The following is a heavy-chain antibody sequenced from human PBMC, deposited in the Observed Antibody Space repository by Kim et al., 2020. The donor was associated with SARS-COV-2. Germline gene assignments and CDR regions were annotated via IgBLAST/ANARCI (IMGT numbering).Heavy chain of an antibody. CDR3: AREGQSSGRAGTFDV. V-gene: IGHV3-30*01. D-gene: IGHD1-1*01. Sequence: DSVKGRFTISRDNPNKIMFLQLDSLRTEETAVYYCAREGQSSGRAGTFDVWGQGTLVTVSS. J-gene: IGHJ3*01.